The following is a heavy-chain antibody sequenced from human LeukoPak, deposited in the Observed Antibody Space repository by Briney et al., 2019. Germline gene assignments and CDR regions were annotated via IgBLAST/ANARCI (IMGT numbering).Heavy chain of an antibody. CDR1: GDSIRSYY. D-gene: IGHD1-26*01. Sequence: SETLSLTCTVSGDSIRSYYWNWVRQPPGKSLEWIGFTHYSGSTFYNPSLKSRVSTSVDTSKNQFSLKLSSVTAADTAVYYCARGVIWWELRVAFDIWGQGTVVTVSS. V-gene: IGHV4-59*12. J-gene: IGHJ3*02. CDR3: ARGVIWWELRVAFDI. CDR2: THYSGST.